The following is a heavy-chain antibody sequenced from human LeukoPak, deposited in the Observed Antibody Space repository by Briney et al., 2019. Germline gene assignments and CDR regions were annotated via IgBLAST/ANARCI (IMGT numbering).Heavy chain of an antibody. CDR3: ARGRDRGPRD. Sequence: SETLSLTCTVSGGSIRSSYYYWGWIRQPPGKGLEWIGEINHSGSTNYNPSLKSRVTISVDTSKNQFSLKLSSVTAADTAVYYCARGRDRGPRDWGQGTLVTVSS. CDR2: INHSGST. CDR1: GGSIRSSYYY. V-gene: IGHV4-39*07. J-gene: IGHJ4*02. D-gene: IGHD3-22*01.